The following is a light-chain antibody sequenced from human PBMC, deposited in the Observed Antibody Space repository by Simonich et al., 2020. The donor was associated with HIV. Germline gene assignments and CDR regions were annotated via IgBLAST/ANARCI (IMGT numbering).Light chain of an antibody. CDR3: MQGIQSPKT. Sequence: DIVMTQTPLSLSVTPGQPASISCKSSQSLLHSNGKTCLFWYLQRPGQSPQLLIYEVSSRFSVVTDRFTGSGSGTDFTLKISRVEAEDVGVYYCMQGIQSPKTFGQGTKLEI. J-gene: IGKJ2*01. V-gene: IGKV2-29*02. CDR2: EVS. CDR1: QSLLHSNGKTC.